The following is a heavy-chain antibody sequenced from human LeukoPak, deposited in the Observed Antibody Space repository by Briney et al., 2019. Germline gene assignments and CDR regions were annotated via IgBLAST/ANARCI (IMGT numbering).Heavy chain of an antibody. D-gene: IGHD3-9*01. Sequence: ASVKVSCKASGYTFTGYYMHWVRQAPGQGLEWRGWMNPNSGNTGYAQKFQGRVTMTRNTSINTAYMELSSLRSEDTAVYYCARAVGGDWLLDWFDHWGQGTLVTVSS. CDR1: GYTFTGYY. CDR2: MNPNSGNT. CDR3: ARAVGGDWLLDWFDH. V-gene: IGHV1-8*02. J-gene: IGHJ5*02.